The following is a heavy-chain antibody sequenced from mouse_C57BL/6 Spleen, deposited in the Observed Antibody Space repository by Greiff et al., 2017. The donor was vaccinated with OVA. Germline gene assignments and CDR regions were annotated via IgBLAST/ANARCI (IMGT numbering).Heavy chain of an antibody. CDR1: GFTFSDYG. Sequence: DVQLVESGGGLVKPGGSLKLSCAASGFTFSDYGMHWVRQAPEKGLEWVAYISSGSSTIYYADTVKGRFTISRDNAKNTLFLQMTSLRSEDTAMYYCASLASSGDAMYYWGQGTTVTASS. V-gene: IGHV5-17*01. D-gene: IGHD3-2*02. J-gene: IGHJ4*01. CDR2: ISSGSSTI. CDR3: ASLASSGDAMYY.